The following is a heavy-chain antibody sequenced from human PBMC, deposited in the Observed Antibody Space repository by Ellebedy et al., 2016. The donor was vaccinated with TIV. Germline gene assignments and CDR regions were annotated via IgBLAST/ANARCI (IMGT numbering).Heavy chain of an antibody. Sequence: SETLSLTXTVSGDSISSHYWNWIRQPPGGGLEWIRCVYYSGKIFTGNTNSNPSLKSRVTFSVDTSKNQFSLRLRSMTAADTAVYFCARSYQMFGDGGFDSWGQGILVTVSS. J-gene: IGHJ4*02. CDR2: VYYSGKIFTGNT. CDR3: ARSYQMFGDGGFDS. D-gene: IGHD3-10*02. V-gene: IGHV4-59*08. CDR1: GDSISSHY.